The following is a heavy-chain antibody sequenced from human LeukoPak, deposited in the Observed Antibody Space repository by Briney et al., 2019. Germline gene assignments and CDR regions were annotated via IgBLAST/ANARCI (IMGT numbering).Heavy chain of an antibody. J-gene: IGHJ5*02. Sequence: ASLKLYCKDTGYTFTSYGTSWVRQAPGQGLEWMGCISAYKANTNYAQKLQGTVTINTDASTSTAYRELRSLRSDDTAVYYCARDEYCSGGSCYVPWFDPWGQGTLVTVSS. CDR2: ISAYKANT. V-gene: IGHV1-18*04. CDR3: ARDEYCSGGSCYVPWFDP. D-gene: IGHD2-15*01. CDR1: GYTFTSYG.